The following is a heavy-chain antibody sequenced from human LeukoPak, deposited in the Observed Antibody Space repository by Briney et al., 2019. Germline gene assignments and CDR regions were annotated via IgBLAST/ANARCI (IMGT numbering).Heavy chain of an antibody. Sequence: GAAVKVSCKASGYTLTSCDINWVRQATGQGLEWIGWMNPNSGNTGYGQSFQGRVTMTRDNFISTAYMELSNLRSEDTAIYYCTRGSSGRRDYWGQGTLVTVSS. CDR1: GYTLTSCD. CDR2: MNPNSGNT. CDR3: TRGSSGRRDY. V-gene: IGHV1-8*01. D-gene: IGHD6-19*01. J-gene: IGHJ4*02.